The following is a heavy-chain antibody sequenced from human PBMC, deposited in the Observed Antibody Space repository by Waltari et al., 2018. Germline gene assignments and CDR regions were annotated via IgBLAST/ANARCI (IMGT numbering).Heavy chain of an antibody. CDR3: ARGGAFSGNCLDY. V-gene: IGHV3-21*06. J-gene: IGHJ4*02. Sequence: EVQLVESGGGLVRPGGSLRRCCISSGFTFGAYGRNWVRQGPGKGLEWVSSISKDSIYIFYADSVKGRFTISRDNAKNSLYLQMDSLRAEDTAVYYCARGGAFSGNCLDYWGQGAPVTVSS. D-gene: IGHD1-1*01. CDR1: GFTFGAYG. CDR2: ISKDSIYI.